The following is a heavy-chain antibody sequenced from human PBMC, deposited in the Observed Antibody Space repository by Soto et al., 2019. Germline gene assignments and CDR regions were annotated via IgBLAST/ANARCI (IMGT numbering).Heavy chain of an antibody. V-gene: IGHV3-13*01. Sequence: GGSLRLSCAGSGFTFSTFDIHWVRQAPGKGLEWVSGIGTLSDTSYAASVQGRFTISRQNAKNSVYLQMNSLRAGDTAFYYCARGRSFSYDSTPPPMFDPWGQGTLVTVSS. CDR2: IGTLSDT. CDR3: ARGRSFSYDSTPPPMFDP. D-gene: IGHD3-10*01. CDR1: GFTFSTFD. J-gene: IGHJ5*02.